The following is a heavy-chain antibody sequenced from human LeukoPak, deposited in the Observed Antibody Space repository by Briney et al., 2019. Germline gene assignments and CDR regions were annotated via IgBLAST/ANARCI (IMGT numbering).Heavy chain of an antibody. CDR3: ARDAIVVVPAAIVGMDV. CDR2: ISAYNGNT. D-gene: IGHD2-2*01. CDR1: GYTFTSYG. J-gene: IGHJ6*04. Sequence: ASVKVSCKASGYTFTSYGISWVRQAPGQGLEWMGWISAYNGNTNYAQKLQGRVTMTTDTSTSTAYMELRSLRSDVTAVYYCARDAIVVVPAAIVGMDVWGKGTTVTVSS. V-gene: IGHV1-18*04.